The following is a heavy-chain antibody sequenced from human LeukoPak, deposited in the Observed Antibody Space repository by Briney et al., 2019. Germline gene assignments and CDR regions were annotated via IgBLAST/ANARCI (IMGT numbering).Heavy chain of an antibody. D-gene: IGHD2-15*01. Sequence: PGGSLRLSCSAPGFTFSSYAMHWVRQAPGKGLEYVSAISSNGGSTYYADSVKGRFTISRDNSKNTLYLQMSSLRAEDTAVYYCVKRGEYCSGGSCSFDYWGQGTLVTVSS. CDR1: GFTFSSYA. CDR2: ISSNGGST. V-gene: IGHV3-64D*09. J-gene: IGHJ4*02. CDR3: VKRGEYCSGGSCSFDY.